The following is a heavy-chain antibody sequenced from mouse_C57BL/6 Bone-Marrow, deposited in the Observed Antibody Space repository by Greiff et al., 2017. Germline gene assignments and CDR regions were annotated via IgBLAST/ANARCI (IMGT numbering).Heavy chain of an antibody. CDR3: ARASFITTVGFAY. CDR2: ISDGGSYT. J-gene: IGHJ3*01. Sequence: EVMLVESGGGLVKPGGSLKLSCAASGFTFSSYAMSWVRQTPEKRLEWVATISDGGSYTYYPDNVKGRFTISRDNAKNNLYLQMSHLKSEDTAMYYCARASFITTVGFAYWGQGTLVTVSA. V-gene: IGHV5-4*03. CDR1: GFTFSSYA. D-gene: IGHD1-1*01.